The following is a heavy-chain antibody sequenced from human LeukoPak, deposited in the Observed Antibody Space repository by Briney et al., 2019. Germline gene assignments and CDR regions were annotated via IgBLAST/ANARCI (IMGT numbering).Heavy chain of an antibody. J-gene: IGHJ4*02. CDR1: GGTFSSYA. V-gene: IGHV1-69*04. Sequence: SVKVSCKASGGTFSSYAISWVRQAPGQGLEWMGRIIPILGIANYAQKFQGRVTITADKSTSTAYTELSSLRSEDTAVYYCASSSIGDSSGYSAYWGQGTLVTVSS. CDR2: IIPILGIA. CDR3: ASSSIGDSSGYSAY. D-gene: IGHD3-22*01.